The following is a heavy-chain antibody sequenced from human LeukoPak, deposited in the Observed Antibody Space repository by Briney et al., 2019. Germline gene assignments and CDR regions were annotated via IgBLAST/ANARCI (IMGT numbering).Heavy chain of an antibody. D-gene: IGHD1-26*01. CDR3: ARGVIVGAHGAFDI. Sequence: GGSLRLSCAASGFTVSSNYMSWVRQAPGKGLEWVSVIYSGGSTYYADSVKGRFAISRDNSKNTLYLQMNSLRAEDTAVYYCARGVIVGAHGAFDIWGQGTMVTVSS. J-gene: IGHJ3*02. CDR1: GFTVSSNY. CDR2: IYSGGST. V-gene: IGHV3-66*01.